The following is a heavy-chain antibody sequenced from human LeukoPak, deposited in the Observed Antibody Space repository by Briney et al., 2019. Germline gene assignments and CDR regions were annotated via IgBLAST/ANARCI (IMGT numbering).Heavy chain of an antibody. CDR1: GGSISSYY. CDR3: ARTTMVRGTYYMDV. J-gene: IGHJ6*03. Sequence: PSETLSPTCTVSGGSISSYYWSWIRQPPGKGLEWIGYIYYSGYTNYNPSLKSRVTISVDTSKNQFSLKLSSVTAADTAVYYCARTTMVRGTYYMDVWGKGTTVTISS. CDR2: IYYSGYT. V-gene: IGHV4-59*01. D-gene: IGHD3-10*01.